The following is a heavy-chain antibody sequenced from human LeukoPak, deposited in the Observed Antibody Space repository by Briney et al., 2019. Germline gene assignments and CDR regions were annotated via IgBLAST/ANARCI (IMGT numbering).Heavy chain of an antibody. CDR2: IGGSGGST. CDR1: GFTFRDYA. CDR3: AKEGCTGTNCYINC. Sequence: GGSLRLSCAASGFTFRDYAMSWVRQTPGKGLEWVSVIGGSGGSTYYADSVKGRFTISRDDSKNTLYLQMNSLRAEDAAVYHCAKEGCTGTNCYINCWGQGTLVTVSS. V-gene: IGHV3-23*01. D-gene: IGHD2-2*02. J-gene: IGHJ4*02.